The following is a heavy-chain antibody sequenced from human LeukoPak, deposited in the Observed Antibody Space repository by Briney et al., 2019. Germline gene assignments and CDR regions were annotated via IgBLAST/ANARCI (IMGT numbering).Heavy chain of an antibody. CDR1: GYSISSGYY. V-gene: IGHV4-38-2*02. D-gene: IGHD3-9*01. Sequence: SETLSLTCTVSGYSISSGYYWGWIRQPPGKGLEWIGSIYHSGSTYYNPSLKSRVTISVDTSKNQFTLKLSSVTAADTAVYYCARNNILTGYYTAPLFDYWGQGTLVTVSS. CDR2: IYHSGST. J-gene: IGHJ4*02. CDR3: ARNNILTGYYTAPLFDY.